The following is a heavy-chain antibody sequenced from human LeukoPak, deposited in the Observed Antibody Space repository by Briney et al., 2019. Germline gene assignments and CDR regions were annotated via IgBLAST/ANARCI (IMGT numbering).Heavy chain of an antibody. V-gene: IGHV4-38-2*01. Sequence: SETLSLTCVVSGYSISSGYYWGWIRQPPGKGLEWIGNIYHSGSTDYNPSLRSRVTISVDTSRNQFSLKLSSVTAADTAVYYCASQPPGRGYSGYSHVWGQGTLVTVSS. J-gene: IGHJ4*02. D-gene: IGHD5-12*01. CDR2: IYHSGST. CDR3: ASQPPGRGYSGYSHV. CDR1: GYSISSGYY.